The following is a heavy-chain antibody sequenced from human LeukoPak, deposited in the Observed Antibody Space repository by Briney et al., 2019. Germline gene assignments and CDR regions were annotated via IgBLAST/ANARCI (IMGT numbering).Heavy chain of an antibody. J-gene: IGHJ4*02. CDR2: IYPGDSDT. CDR3: ARMGYCSGGSCYPSDY. V-gene: IGHV5-51*01. Sequence: GESLKISCKGSGYSFTSYWIGWVRQMPGKGLEWMGIIYPGDSDTRYSPSFQGQVTILADKSISTAYLQWSSLKASDTAMYYRARMGYCSGGSCYPSDYWGQGTLVTVSS. CDR1: GYSFTSYW. D-gene: IGHD2-15*01.